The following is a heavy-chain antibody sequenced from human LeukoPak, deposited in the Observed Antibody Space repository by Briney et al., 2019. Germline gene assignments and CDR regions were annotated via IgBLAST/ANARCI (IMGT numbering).Heavy chain of an antibody. Sequence: ASVKVSCKASGYTFTSYYMHWVRHAPGQGLEWMGIINPSGGSTSYAQKFQGRVTMTRDTSTSTVYMELSSLRSEDTAVYYCARTDCANGVCYIPYFDYWGQGTLVTVSS. J-gene: IGHJ4*02. CDR1: GYTFTSYY. CDR2: INPSGGST. V-gene: IGHV1-46*01. CDR3: ARTDCANGVCYIPYFDY. D-gene: IGHD2-8*01.